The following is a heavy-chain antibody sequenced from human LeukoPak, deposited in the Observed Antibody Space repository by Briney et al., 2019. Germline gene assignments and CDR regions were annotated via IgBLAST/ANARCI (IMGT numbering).Heavy chain of an antibody. CDR3: AKSMGYSSGWSDFDY. V-gene: IGHV3-9*01. CDR2: ISWNSGSI. CDR1: XXXXDXXA. D-gene: IGHD6-19*01. Sequence: GRSLRLSCAASXXXXDXXAMHWVXQXXXXXXXXXXXISWNSGSIGYADSVKGRFTIFRDNAKNSLYLQMNSLRAEDAALYYCAKSMGYSSGWSDFDYWGQGTLVTVSS. J-gene: IGHJ4*02.